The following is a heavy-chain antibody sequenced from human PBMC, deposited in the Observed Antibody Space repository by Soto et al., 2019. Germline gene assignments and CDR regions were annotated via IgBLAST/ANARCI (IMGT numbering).Heavy chain of an antibody. V-gene: IGHV4-30-2*01. CDR3: ARGGALRPNGHVRFAF. Sequence: SETLSLTCTASGSTITSGSYSWSWIRQAPGKGLECIGNIHVTAYTAFSPSLKRRVTMSVDTSKNPFSLNVNSVTAADTAVYFCARGGALRPNGHVRFAFWGQGTLVTVSS. CDR2: IHVTAYT. CDR1: GSTITSGSYS. J-gene: IGHJ4*02. D-gene: IGHD1-26*01.